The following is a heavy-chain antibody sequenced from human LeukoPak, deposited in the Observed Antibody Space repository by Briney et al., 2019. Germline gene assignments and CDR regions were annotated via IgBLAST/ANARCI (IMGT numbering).Heavy chain of an antibody. CDR2: IYYSGST. D-gene: IGHD6-13*01. V-gene: IGHV4-39*07. Sequence: PSETLSLTCAVSGGSISTSNYYWGWIRQPPGKGLEWIGSIYYSGSTYYSPSLKSRVTISVDTSKNQFSLKLSSVTAADTAVYYCARGAYSSSWYYFDYWGQGTLVTVSS. J-gene: IGHJ4*02. CDR3: ARGAYSSSWYYFDY. CDR1: GGSISTSNYY.